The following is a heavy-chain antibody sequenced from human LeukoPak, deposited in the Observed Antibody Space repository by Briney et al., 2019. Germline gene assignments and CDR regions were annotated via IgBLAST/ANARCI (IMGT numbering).Heavy chain of an antibody. Sequence: KPSETLSLTCAVYGGSFSGYYWSWIRQPPGKGLEWIGEINHSGSTNYNPSLKSRVTISVDTSKNQFSLKLSSVTAADTAVYYCAREFGDSDILTGFYHFDYWGQGTLVTVSS. CDR3: AREFGDSDILTGFYHFDY. D-gene: IGHD3-9*01. J-gene: IGHJ4*02. CDR2: INHSGST. CDR1: GGSFSGYY. V-gene: IGHV4-34*01.